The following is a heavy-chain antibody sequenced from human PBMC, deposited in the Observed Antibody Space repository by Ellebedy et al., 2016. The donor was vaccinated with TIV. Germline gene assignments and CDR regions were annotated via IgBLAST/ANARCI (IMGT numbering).Heavy chain of an antibody. CDR1: GFTFSSYA. CDR3: TRSPGEYVLLWFGELYDY. CDR2: IRSKAYGGTT. D-gene: IGHD3-10*01. J-gene: IGHJ4*02. Sequence: GGSLRLSCAASGFTFSSYAMSWVRQAPGKGLEWVGFIRSKAYGGTTEYAASVKGRFTISRDDSKSIAYLQMNSLKTEDTAVYYCTRSPGEYVLLWFGELYDYWGQGTLVTVSS. V-gene: IGHV3-49*04.